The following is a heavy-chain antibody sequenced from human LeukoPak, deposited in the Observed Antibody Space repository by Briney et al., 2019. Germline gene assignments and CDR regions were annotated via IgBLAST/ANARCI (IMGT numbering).Heavy chain of an antibody. J-gene: IGHJ4*02. V-gene: IGHV1-2*02. D-gene: IGHD3-22*01. Sequence: ASVKVSCKASGYTFTGYYMHWVRQAPGQGLEWMGLINPNSGGTNYAQKFQGRVTMTRDTSISTAYMELRSLRSDDTAVYYCARDYYYDSSGPFDYWGQGTLVTVSS. CDR3: ARDYYYDSSGPFDY. CDR1: GYTFTGYY. CDR2: INPNSGGT.